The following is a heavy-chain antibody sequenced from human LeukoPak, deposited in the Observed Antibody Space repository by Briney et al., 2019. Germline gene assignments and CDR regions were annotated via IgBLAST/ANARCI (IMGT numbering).Heavy chain of an antibody. Sequence: GGSLRLSCAASGFTFSSYSMNWVRQAPGKGLEWVSSISSSSSYIYYADSVKGRFTISRDNAKNSLYLQMNGLRAEDTAVYYCARDWPRPYDFWSGSNWFDPWGQGTLVTVSS. CDR2: ISSSSSYI. J-gene: IGHJ5*02. D-gene: IGHD3-3*01. CDR3: ARDWPRPYDFWSGSNWFDP. CDR1: GFTFSSYS. V-gene: IGHV3-21*01.